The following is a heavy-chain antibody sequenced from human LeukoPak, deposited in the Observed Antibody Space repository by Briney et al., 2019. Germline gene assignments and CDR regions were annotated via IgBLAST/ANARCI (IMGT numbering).Heavy chain of an antibody. CDR3: ARAKGSYLDY. D-gene: IGHD1-26*01. CDR2: ISSSSSYI. Sequence: EGSLRLSCAASGFTFNSYSMNWVRQAPGKGLEWVSSISSSSSYIYYADSVKGRFTISRDNAKNSLYLQMNSLRAEDTAVYYCARAKGSYLDYWGQGTLVTVSS. J-gene: IGHJ4*02. V-gene: IGHV3-21*01. CDR1: GFTFNSYS.